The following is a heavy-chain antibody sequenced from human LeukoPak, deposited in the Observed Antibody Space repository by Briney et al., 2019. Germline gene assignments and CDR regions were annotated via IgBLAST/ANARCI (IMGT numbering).Heavy chain of an antibody. CDR3: ARVTYGSGTYGAFDY. J-gene: IGHJ4*02. D-gene: IGHD3-10*01. CDR2: ISGNGGGT. V-gene: IGHV3-23*01. Sequence: GGSLRLSCAASGFTFSSYAMSWVRQAPGKGLEWVSVISGNGGGTYYADSVKGRFTISRDNSKNTLYLQMNSLRAEDTAVYYCARVTYGSGTYGAFDYWGQGTLVTVSS. CDR1: GFTFSSYA.